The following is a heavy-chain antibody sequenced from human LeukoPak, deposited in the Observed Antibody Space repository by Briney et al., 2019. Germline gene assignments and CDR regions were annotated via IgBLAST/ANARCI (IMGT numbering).Heavy chain of an antibody. V-gene: IGHV3-30*18. CDR2: ISYDGSNK. J-gene: IGHJ4*02. CDR1: GFTFSSYG. D-gene: IGHD3-9*01. Sequence: GGSLRLSCAASGFTFSSYGMHWVRQAPGKGLEWVAVISYDGSNKYYADSVKGRFTISRDNSKNTLYLQMNSLRAEDTAVYYCAKGGHFDWLPDDEFDYWGQGTLVTVSS. CDR3: AKGGHFDWLPDDEFDY.